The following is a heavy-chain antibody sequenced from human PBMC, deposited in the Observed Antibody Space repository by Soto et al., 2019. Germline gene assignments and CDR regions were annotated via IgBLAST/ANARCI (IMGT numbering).Heavy chain of an antibody. CDR2: ISGSGVAT. J-gene: IGHJ4*02. CDR1: GFTFSNYA. V-gene: IGHV3-23*01. Sequence: GGSLRLSCAASGFTFSNYAMSWVRQAPGKGLEWVSAISGSGVATYFADSVKGRFTISRDNSKNTLYLQMNSLRADDTAVYYCVKDELGSSSFTLYFDYWGQGTLVTVSS. D-gene: IGHD6-6*01. CDR3: VKDELGSSSFTLYFDY.